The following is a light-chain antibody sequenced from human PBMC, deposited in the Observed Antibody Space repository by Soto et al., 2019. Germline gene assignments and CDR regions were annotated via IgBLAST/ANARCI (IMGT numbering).Light chain of an antibody. CDR1: SSDVGGYNY. CDR3: SSYTSSSTLGVYV. Sequence: QSVLTQPASVSGSPGQSITISCTGTSSDVGGYNYVSWYQQHPGKAPKLMIYEVSNRPSGVSNRFSGSKSGNTASLTISGLQAEDEADYYCSSYTSSSTLGVYVFGTGTTLTVL. V-gene: IGLV2-14*01. CDR2: EVS. J-gene: IGLJ1*01.